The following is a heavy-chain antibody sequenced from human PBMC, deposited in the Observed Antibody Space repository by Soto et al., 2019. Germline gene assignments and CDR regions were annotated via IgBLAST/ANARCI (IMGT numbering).Heavy chain of an antibody. Sequence: GGSLRLSCAASRFTFSRYWMSWVRQAPGRGLEWVANIKEDGSDKYYADSVKGRFTISRDNAKKSLYVQMNSLRIEDTAVYYCARGIDDNASFGMDVWGQGTTVTVSS. CDR2: IKEDGSDK. CDR1: RFTFSRYW. J-gene: IGHJ6*02. CDR3: ARGIDDNASFGMDV. V-gene: IGHV3-7*01. D-gene: IGHD1-1*01.